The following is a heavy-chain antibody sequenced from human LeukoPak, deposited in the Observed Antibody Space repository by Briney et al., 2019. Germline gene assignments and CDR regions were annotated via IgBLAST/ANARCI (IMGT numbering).Heavy chain of an antibody. CDR3: ARGKVGLHPDY. D-gene: IGHD3/OR15-3a*01. J-gene: IGHJ4*02. Sequence: SVKVSCKASGGTFSSYAISWLRQAPGQGLEWMGGIIPIFGTANYAQKFQGRVTITADESTSTAYMELSSLRSDDTAVYYCARGKVGLHPDYWGQGTLVTVSS. CDR1: GGTFSSYA. V-gene: IGHV1-69*13. CDR2: IIPIFGTA.